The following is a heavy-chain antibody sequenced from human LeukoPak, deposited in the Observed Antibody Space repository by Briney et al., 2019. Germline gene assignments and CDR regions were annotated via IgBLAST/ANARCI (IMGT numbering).Heavy chain of an antibody. Sequence: PSETLSLTCTVPGGSISSYYWSWIRQPPGKGLEWIGYIYDSGNTNCNPSLKSRVTISVDTSKNQFSLKLSSVTAADTAVYYCARRVTGSWYFDVWGRGTLVTVSP. D-gene: IGHD3-10*01. J-gene: IGHJ2*01. CDR1: GGSISSYY. CDR2: IYDSGNT. V-gene: IGHV4-59*01. CDR3: ARRVTGSWYFDV.